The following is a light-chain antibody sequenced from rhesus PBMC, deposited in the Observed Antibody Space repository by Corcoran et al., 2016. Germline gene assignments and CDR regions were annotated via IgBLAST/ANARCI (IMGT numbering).Light chain of an antibody. J-gene: IGKJ4*01. Sequence: DIQMTQSPSSLSASVGDRVTVTCRASQGINKELSWYQQKLGKAPTLLFNAASTLQTGGSSRFSGSGSWTDYTLTIDSLQPEDVGSYYCLQDYAIPLTFGGGTKVEIQ. CDR2: AAS. V-gene: IGKV1-94*01. CDR1: QGINKE. CDR3: LQDYAIPLT.